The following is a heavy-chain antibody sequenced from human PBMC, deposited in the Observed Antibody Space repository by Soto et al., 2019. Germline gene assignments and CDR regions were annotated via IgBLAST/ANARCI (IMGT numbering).Heavy chain of an antibody. CDR2: MSNSGST. CDR1: GASISSYY. CDR3: VRHATDHRGTAEDWYFDL. D-gene: IGHD2-15*01. V-gene: IGHV4-59*08. Sequence: QVQLQESGPGLVRPSETLSLTCTVSGASISSYYWTWVRQPPGKGLEWIGYMSNSGSTNYNPSFKSRVTMSVDTSKNQFSLKLSSVTAADTAVYYCVRHATDHRGTAEDWYFDLWGRGTLVTVSS. J-gene: IGHJ2*01.